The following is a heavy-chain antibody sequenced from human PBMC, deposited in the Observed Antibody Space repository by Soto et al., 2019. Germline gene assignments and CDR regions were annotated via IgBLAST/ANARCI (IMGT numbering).Heavy chain of an antibody. J-gene: IGHJ4*02. V-gene: IGHV3-23*01. Sequence: GGSLRLSCAASGFTFSNYAMNWVRQAPGKGLEWISVISGSGGSTYYADSVKGRFTISRDNSKNTLYLQVNSLRAEDTAVYYCAKRASGSYFDYWSQGTLVTVSS. CDR3: AKRASGSYFDY. CDR1: GFTFSNYA. CDR2: ISGSGGST. D-gene: IGHD3-10*01.